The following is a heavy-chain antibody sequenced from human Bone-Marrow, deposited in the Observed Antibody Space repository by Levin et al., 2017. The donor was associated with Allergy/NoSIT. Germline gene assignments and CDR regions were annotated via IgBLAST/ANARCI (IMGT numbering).Heavy chain of an antibody. J-gene: IGHJ4*02. V-gene: IGHV4-30-2*01. CDR1: GGSISSGGYS. CDR3: ARGGRLGESSYDY. D-gene: IGHD3-16*02. Sequence: SETLSLTCTVSGGSISSGGYSWSWLRQPPGKGPEWIGYIYHSGSTYYNPSLKSRVSMSVDRSKNQFSLKVTSVTAADTAMYYCARGGRLGESSYDYWGQGALVTVSS. CDR2: IYHSGST.